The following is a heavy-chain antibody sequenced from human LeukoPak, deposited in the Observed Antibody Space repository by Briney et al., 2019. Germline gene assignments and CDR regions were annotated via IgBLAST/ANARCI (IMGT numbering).Heavy chain of an antibody. V-gene: IGHV4-34*01. D-gene: IGHD5-18*01. CDR1: GRSFSGYY. CDR2: INHSGST. Sequence: SETLSLTCAVYGRSFSGYYWSWIRQPPGKGLEWIGEINHSGSTNYNPSLKSRVTISVDTSKNQFSLKLSSVTAADTAVYYCARTMEVDTAMVTGINWFDPWGQGTLVTVSS. CDR3: ARTMEVDTAMVTGINWFDP. J-gene: IGHJ5*02.